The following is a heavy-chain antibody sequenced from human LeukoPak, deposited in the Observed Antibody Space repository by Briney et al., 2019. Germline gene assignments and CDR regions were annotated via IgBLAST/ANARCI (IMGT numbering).Heavy chain of an antibody. Sequence: PGDSLRLSCAASGFTFSSYGMSWVRQAPGKGLEWVSAISGSGGSTYYADSVKGRFTISRDNSKNTLYLQMNSLRAEDTAVYYCASGGLGYCSSTSCPGSGYWGQGTLVTVSS. V-gene: IGHV3-23*01. CDR1: GFTFSSYG. J-gene: IGHJ4*02. CDR3: ASGGLGYCSSTSCPGSGY. D-gene: IGHD2-2*01. CDR2: ISGSGGST.